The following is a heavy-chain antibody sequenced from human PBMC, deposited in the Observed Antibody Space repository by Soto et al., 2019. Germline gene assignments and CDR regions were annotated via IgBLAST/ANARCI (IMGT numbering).Heavy chain of an antibody. V-gene: IGHV1-69*13. CDR2: IIPIFGTA. Sequence: ASVKVSCKASGGTFSSYAISWLRQAPGQGLEWMGGIIPIFGTANYAQKFQGRVTITADESTSTAYMELSSLRSEDTAVYYCARGRDGYNGDAFDIWGQGTMVTVSS. J-gene: IGHJ3*02. D-gene: IGHD5-12*01. CDR1: GGTFSSYA. CDR3: ARGRDGYNGDAFDI.